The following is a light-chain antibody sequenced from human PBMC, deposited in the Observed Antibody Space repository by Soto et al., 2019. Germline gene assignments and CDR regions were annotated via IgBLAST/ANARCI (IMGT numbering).Light chain of an antibody. CDR2: GAS. V-gene: IGKV3-15*01. Sequence: EIVMTQSPATLSVSPGERVTLTCRASQSVRSYLAWYQQKPGQAPRLLIYGASTRATGVPARFSGSGSGTDFTLTISSLQSEDVAGYSCQQDDTWPLTFGGGTKVEIK. J-gene: IGKJ4*01. CDR1: QSVRSY. CDR3: QQDDTWPLT.